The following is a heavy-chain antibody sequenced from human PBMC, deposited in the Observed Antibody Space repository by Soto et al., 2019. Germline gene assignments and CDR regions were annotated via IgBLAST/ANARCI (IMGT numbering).Heavy chain of an antibody. J-gene: IGHJ4*02. CDR2: IYYSGST. Sequence: QLQLQESGPGLVKPSETLSLTCTVSGGSISSRSYYWGWIRQPPGKGLEWIGSIYYSGSTYYNPSLKSRVTISVDTSKNQCSLKLSSVTAADTAVYYCARQRYYDSSGYYSDYWGQGTLVTVSS. CDR1: GGSISSRSYY. CDR3: ARQRYYDSSGYYSDY. V-gene: IGHV4-39*01. D-gene: IGHD3-22*01.